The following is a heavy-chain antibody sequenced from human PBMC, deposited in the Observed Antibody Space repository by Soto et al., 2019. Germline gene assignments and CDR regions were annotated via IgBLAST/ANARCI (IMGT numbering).Heavy chain of an antibody. J-gene: IGHJ5*02. CDR3: ARRHRFSDWFVP. Sequence: SETLSLTCTVTGGTLSGYYWTWIRQSAGGGLEWIGRIYSSGSTNYNPSLKSRVTISLDTSMNHFSLRLSSVTAAHTAVYYCARRHRFSDWFVPWGQGTLVTVFS. CDR2: IYSSGST. V-gene: IGHV4-4*07. D-gene: IGHD3-3*01. CDR1: GGTLSGYY.